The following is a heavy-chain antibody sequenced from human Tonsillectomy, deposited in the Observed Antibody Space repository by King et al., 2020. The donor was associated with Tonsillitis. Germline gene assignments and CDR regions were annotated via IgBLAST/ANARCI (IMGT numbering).Heavy chain of an antibody. Sequence: QLVQSGPEVKKPGTSVKVSCKASGFTFTSSAVQWVRQARGQRLEWIGWIVVGSGNTNYAQKFQERVTITRDMSTSTAYMELSSLRSEDTAVYYCAAGPYYYDSSGYTTSYFYGMDVWGQGTTVTVSS. V-gene: IGHV1-58*01. CDR3: AAGPYYYDSSGYTTSYFYGMDV. D-gene: IGHD3-22*01. CDR1: GFTFTSSA. CDR2: IVVGSGNT. J-gene: IGHJ6*02.